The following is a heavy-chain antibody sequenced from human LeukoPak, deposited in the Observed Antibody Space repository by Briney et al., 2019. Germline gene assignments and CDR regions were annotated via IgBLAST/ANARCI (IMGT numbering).Heavy chain of an antibody. D-gene: IGHD5-18*01. Sequence: ARSLRLSCAASRFTFSNYGMHWVRQAPGKGLEWVAVIWYDGSNKYYADSVKGRFTIPRDNSKNTLYLQMNSLRAEDTAVYYCARDPGRGYTYGYGFDYWGQGTLVTVSS. CDR2: IWYDGSNK. CDR1: RFTFSNYG. CDR3: ARDPGRGYTYGYGFDY. J-gene: IGHJ4*02. V-gene: IGHV3-33*01.